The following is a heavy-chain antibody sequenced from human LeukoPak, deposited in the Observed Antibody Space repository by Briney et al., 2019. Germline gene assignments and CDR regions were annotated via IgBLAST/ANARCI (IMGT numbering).Heavy chain of an antibody. CDR2: IYTSGST. V-gene: IGHV4-4*07. CDR3: ARGFTRFDP. D-gene: IGHD1-1*01. Sequence: SETLSLTCTVSGDSISSYYWSWIRQPAGKGLEWIGRIYTSGSTNYNPSLKGRVTMSVDTSKNQFSLKLSSLTAADTAMCYCARGFTRFDPWGQGTLVTVSS. CDR1: GDSISSYY. J-gene: IGHJ5*02.